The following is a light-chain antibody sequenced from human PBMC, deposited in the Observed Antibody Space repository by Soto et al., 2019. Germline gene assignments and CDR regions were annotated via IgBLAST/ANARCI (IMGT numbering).Light chain of an antibody. CDR2: EVN. V-gene: IGLV2-8*01. CDR3: SSYAGSSNV. Sequence: QSALTQPPSASVSPGQSVAISCTGTRSDVGVYNYVSWYQQHPGKAPKLMIYEVNKRPSGVPDRFSGSKSGNTASLTVSGLQAEDEADYYCSSYAGSSNVFGTGTKLTVL. CDR1: RSDVGVYNY. J-gene: IGLJ1*01.